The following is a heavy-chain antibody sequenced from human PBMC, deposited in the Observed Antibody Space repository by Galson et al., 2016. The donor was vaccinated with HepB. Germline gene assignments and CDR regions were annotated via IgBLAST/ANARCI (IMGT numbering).Heavy chain of an antibody. CDR1: GGSIGRGNYH. V-gene: IGHV4-31*03. CDR3: ARMFYVWGSFQNNYFDS. J-gene: IGHJ4*02. D-gene: IGHD3-16*01. CDR2: IYYSGST. Sequence: TLSLTCTVSGGSIGRGNYHWSWIRQHPGKGLEWIGYIYYSGSTSYNPSLKSRLTMSVDTSKKLFSLRLRSVTAADTAVYFCARMFYVWGSFQNNYFDSWGQGTLVTVSS.